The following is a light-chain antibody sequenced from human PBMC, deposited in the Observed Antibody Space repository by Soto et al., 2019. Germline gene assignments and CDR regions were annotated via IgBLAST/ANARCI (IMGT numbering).Light chain of an antibody. Sequence: DIHMTQSPSTLSASVGDRVTITCRASQSISSWLAWYQQKPGKAPKLLIYDASSLESGVPSRFSGSGSGTEFTLTISRLQPDDFATYYCQQYNSYPYTFGQGTKPEIK. CDR3: QQYNSYPYT. CDR2: DAS. CDR1: QSISSW. V-gene: IGKV1-5*01. J-gene: IGKJ2*01.